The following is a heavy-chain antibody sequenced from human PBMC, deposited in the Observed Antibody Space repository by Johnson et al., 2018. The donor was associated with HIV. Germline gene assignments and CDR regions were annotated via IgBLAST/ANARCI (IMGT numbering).Heavy chain of an antibody. Sequence: VQLVESGGGLVQPGGSLRLSCAASEFTFSAHDMHWVRQVPGKGLEGVSGISWNSGSIGYAASVKGRFTISRDNSKNTLYLQMNSLRAEDTAVYYCARPHIVVVTAGYAFDIWGQGTMVTVSS. CDR2: ISWNSGSI. D-gene: IGHD2-21*02. J-gene: IGHJ3*02. CDR1: EFTFSAHD. V-gene: IGHV3-9*01. CDR3: ARPHIVVVTAGYAFDI.